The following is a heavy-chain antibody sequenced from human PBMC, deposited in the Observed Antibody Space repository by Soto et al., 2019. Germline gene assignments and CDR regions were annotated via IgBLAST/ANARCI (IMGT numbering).Heavy chain of an antibody. CDR1: GFTFSSYS. CDR2: ISSSSSYI. Sequence: GGSLRLSCAASGFTFSSYSMNWVRQAPGKGLEWVSSISSSSSYIYYADSVEGRFTISRDNAKNSLYLQMNSLRAEDTAVYFCARDTSSSYNYYYGMDVWGQGTTVTVSS. CDR3: ARDTSSSYNYYYGMDV. D-gene: IGHD2-2*01. J-gene: IGHJ6*02. V-gene: IGHV3-21*01.